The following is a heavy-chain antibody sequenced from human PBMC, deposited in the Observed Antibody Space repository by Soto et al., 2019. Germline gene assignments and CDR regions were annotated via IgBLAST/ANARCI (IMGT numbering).Heavy chain of an antibody. V-gene: IGHV1-58*02. CDR1: GFTFTSSS. CDR2: IVVGSGNT. CDR3: AAPRPNRYYYYYMDV. J-gene: IGHJ6*03. Sequence: ASVKVSCKASGFTFTSSSMQWLRHARGQRLEWIGWIVVGSGNTNYAQKFQERVTITRDMSTSTAYMELSSLRSEDTAVYYCAAPRPNRYYYYYMDVWGKGTTVTVSS.